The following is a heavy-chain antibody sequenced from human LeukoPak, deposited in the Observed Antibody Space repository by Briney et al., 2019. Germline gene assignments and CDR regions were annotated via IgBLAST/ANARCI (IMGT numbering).Heavy chain of an antibody. CDR2: IRSKANSYAK. Sequence: GGSLRLSCAASGFTFSGSAMHWVRQASGKGLEWVGRIRSKANSYAKAYAASVKGRFTISRDDSKNTAYLQMSSLKTEDTAVYYCTRLYDSSGYYYEGDYWGQGTLVTVSS. V-gene: IGHV3-73*01. J-gene: IGHJ4*02. D-gene: IGHD3-22*01. CDR3: TRLYDSSGYYYEGDY. CDR1: GFTFSGSA.